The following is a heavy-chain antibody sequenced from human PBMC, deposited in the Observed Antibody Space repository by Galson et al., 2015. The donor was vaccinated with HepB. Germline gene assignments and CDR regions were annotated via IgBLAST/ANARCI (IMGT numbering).Heavy chain of an antibody. V-gene: IGHV1-46*01. D-gene: IGHD7-27*01. CDR1: GHTFTTYY. Sequence: SVKVSCKASGHTFTTYYVHWVRQAPGQGLEWMGIINPSDGSISHTQKFQGRITMTRDTSTSTLYMELSSLSSEDTAVYYCARNINWGSDYWGQGTLVTVSS. J-gene: IGHJ4*02. CDR2: INPSDGSI. CDR3: ARNINWGSDY.